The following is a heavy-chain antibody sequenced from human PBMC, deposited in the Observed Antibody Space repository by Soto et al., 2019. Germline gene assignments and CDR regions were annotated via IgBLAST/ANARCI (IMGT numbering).Heavy chain of an antibody. CDR2: LSDSVGTT. CDR3: AKHLIGGRLQSPFDL. Sequence: PGGSLRLSCAVSGFSFGTYTVNWDRQAPGMGLEWVSGLSDSVGTTHYAYSVKGRFTISRDKSKNTLYLQMNNLRAEDTAVYYCAKHLIGGRLQSPFDLWGQGTQVTVSS. CDR1: GFSFGTYT. V-gene: IGHV3-23*01. D-gene: IGHD3-22*01. J-gene: IGHJ4*02.